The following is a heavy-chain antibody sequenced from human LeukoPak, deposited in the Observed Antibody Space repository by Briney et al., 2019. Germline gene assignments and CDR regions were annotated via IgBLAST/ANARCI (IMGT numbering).Heavy chain of an antibody. CDR1: GFTFSSYC. V-gene: IGHV3-74*01. CDR2: INIDGGNT. D-gene: IGHD2-15*01. CDR3: ARDPSGSWGFYP. Sequence: PGGSLRLSCAASGFTFSSYCMHWVRQAPGKGLEWVSCINIDGGNTNYADSVKGRFTISRDNAKNMLYLQMNSLRAEDTAVYYCARDPSGSWGFYPWGQGTLCSVSS. J-gene: IGHJ5*02.